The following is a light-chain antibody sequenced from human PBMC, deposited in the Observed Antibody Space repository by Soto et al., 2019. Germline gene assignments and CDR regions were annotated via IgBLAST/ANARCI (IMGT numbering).Light chain of an antibody. Sequence: ELVVTQSPATLSVSPGERVTLSCRTSQDVSSKLAWYQQKAGQAPSLLIYDASTRATGTPARFSGSGSGTEFTLAVSSLQSEDYAVYFCQQYIRWPLNFGGGTKVDIK. J-gene: IGKJ4*01. CDR1: QDVSSK. V-gene: IGKV3D-15*01. CDR3: QQYIRWPLN. CDR2: DAS.